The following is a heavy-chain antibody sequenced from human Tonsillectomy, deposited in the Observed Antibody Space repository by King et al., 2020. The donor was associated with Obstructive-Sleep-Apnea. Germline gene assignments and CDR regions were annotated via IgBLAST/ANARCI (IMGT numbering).Heavy chain of an antibody. D-gene: IGHD5-18*01. CDR2: SSSSSSYI. J-gene: IGHJ4*02. CDR3: ARDSSYTATFDY. V-gene: IGHV3-21*01. Sequence: VQLVESGGGLVKPGGSLRLSCAASGFTFSSYSMNWVRQAPGKGLEWVSSSSSSSSYIYYADSVKGRFTISRDNAKNSLYLQMNSLRAEDTAVYYCARDSSYTATFDYWGQGTLVTVSS. CDR1: GFTFSSYS.